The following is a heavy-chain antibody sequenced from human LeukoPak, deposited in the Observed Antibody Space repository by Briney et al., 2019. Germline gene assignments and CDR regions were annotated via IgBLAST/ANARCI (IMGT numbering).Heavy chain of an antibody. CDR1: GLTFSSSS. CDR2: ISRSRRYI. CDR3: AIYRGYYDSSGHFDY. J-gene: IGHJ4*02. Sequence: GGSLRLSCAASGLTFSSSSMGWVRQAPEKGQEWVSSISRSRRYIYYAESVKGRFTISREKAKNLMYLQMNSLRAEDTAVYYCAIYRGYYDSSGHFDYWGQGTLVTVSS. D-gene: IGHD3-22*01. V-gene: IGHV3-21*01.